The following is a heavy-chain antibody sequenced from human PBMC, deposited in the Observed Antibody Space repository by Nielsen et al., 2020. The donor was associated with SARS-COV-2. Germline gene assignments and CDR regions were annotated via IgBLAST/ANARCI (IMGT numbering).Heavy chain of an antibody. CDR1: GFTFSSYA. V-gene: IGHV3-30-3*01. CDR2: ISYDGSNK. CDR3: ARLGCSSTSCYNGGAFDI. Sequence: GESLKISCAASGFTFSSYAMHWVRQAPGKGLEWVAVISYDGSNKYYADSVKGRFTISRDNSKNTLNLQMNSLRAEDTAVYYCARLGCSSTSCYNGGAFDIWGQGTMVTVSS. J-gene: IGHJ3*02. D-gene: IGHD2-2*02.